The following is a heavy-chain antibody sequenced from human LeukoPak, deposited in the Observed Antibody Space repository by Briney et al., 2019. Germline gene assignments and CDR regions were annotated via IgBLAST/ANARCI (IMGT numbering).Heavy chain of an antibody. CDR1: GFTFSSYA. CDR2: ISYDGSNK. Sequence: GGSLRLSCAASGFTFSSYAMHWVRQAPGKGLEWVAVISYDGSNKYYADSVKGRFTISRDNSKNTLYLQMNSLRAEDTAVYYCARDSVAFDYWGRGTLVTVSS. J-gene: IGHJ4*02. D-gene: IGHD4-23*01. V-gene: IGHV3-30-3*01. CDR3: ARDSVAFDY.